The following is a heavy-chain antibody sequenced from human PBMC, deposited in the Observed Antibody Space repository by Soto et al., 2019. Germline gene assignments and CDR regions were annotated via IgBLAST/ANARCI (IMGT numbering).Heavy chain of an antibody. CDR2: IYYSGST. D-gene: IGHD3-3*01. CDR1: GGSISSSSYY. V-gene: IGHV4-39*01. CDR3: ARKYIDFWSGYYTGEAFDI. J-gene: IGHJ3*02. Sequence: QLLESGPGLVKPSETLSLTCTVSGGSISSSSYYWGWIRQPPGKGLEWIGSIYYSGSTYYNPSLKSRVTISVDTSKNQFSLKLSSVTAADTAVYYCARKYIDFWSGYYTGEAFDIWGQGTMVTVSS.